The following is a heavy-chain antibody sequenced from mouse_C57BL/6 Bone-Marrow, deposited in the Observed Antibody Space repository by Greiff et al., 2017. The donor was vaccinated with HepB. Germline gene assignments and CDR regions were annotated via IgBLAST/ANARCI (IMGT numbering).Heavy chain of an antibody. J-gene: IGHJ2*01. D-gene: IGHD4-1*01. Sequence: DVQLQESGPVLVKPGASVKMSCKASGYTFTDYYMNWVKQSHGKSLEWIGVINPYNGGTSYNQKFKGKATLTVDKSSSTAYMELNSLTSEDSAVYYCARREELGLFDYWGQGTTLTVSS. CDR3: ARREELGLFDY. CDR2: INPYNGGT. CDR1: GYTFTDYY. V-gene: IGHV1-19*01.